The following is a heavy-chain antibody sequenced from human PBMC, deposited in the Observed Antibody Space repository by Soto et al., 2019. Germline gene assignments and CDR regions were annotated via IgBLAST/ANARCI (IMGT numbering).Heavy chain of an antibody. D-gene: IGHD2-2*03. CDR2: FDPEDGET. V-gene: IGHV1-24*01. J-gene: IGHJ1*01. CDR3: ATVGYCSSTSCEYFQH. Sequence: ASVKVSCKVSGYTLTELSMHWVRQAPGKGLEWMGGFDPEDGETIYAQKFQGRVTMTEDTSTDTAYMELSSLRSEDTAVYYCATVGYCSSTSCEYFQHWGQGTLVTVSS. CDR1: GYTLTELS.